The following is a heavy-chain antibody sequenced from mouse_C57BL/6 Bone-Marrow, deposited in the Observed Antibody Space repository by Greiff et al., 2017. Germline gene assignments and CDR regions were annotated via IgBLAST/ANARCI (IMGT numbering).Heavy chain of an antibody. CDR3: ARGGLFLSFDY. V-gene: IGHV5-12*01. CDR2: ISNGGGST. CDR1: GFTFSDYY. Sequence: EVQRVESGGGLVQPGGSLKLSCAASGFTFSDYYMYWVRQTPEKRLEWVAYISNGGGSTYYPDTVKGRFTISRDNAKNTLYLQMSRLKSEDTAMYYCARGGLFLSFDYWGQGTTLTVSS. J-gene: IGHJ2*01.